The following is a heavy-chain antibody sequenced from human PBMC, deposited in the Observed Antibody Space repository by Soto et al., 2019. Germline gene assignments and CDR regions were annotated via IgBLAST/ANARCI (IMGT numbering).Heavy chain of an antibody. CDR1: GGTFSSYA. CDR3: ARSSGGNFGIIIEGSNWFDP. Sequence: ASVKVSCKASGGTFSSYAISWVRQAPGQGLEWMGVINPHGGSTKYAQKFQGRVTMTRDTSRSTVYMELRSLRSDDTAIYYCARSSGGNFGIIIEGSNWFDPWGQGTLVTVSS. V-gene: IGHV1-46*01. D-gene: IGHD3-3*01. J-gene: IGHJ5*02. CDR2: INPHGGST.